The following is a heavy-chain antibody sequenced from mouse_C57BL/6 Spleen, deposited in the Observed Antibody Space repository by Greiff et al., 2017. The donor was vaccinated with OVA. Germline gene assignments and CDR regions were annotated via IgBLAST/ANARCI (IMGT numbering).Heavy chain of an antibody. CDR2: IDPSDSYT. CDR1: GYTFASYW. CDR3: AREGSLDY. Sequence: QVQLQQPGAELVMPGASVKLSCKASGYTFASYWMHWVKQRPGQGLEWIGEIDPSDSYTNYNQKFKGKSTLTVDKSSSTAYMQLSSLTSEDSAVYYCAREGSLDYWGQGTTLTVSS. J-gene: IGHJ2*01. V-gene: IGHV1-69*01.